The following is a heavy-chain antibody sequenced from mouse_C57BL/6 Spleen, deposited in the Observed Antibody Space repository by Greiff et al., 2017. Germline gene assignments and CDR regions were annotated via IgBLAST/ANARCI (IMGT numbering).Heavy chain of an antibody. CDR2: IDPSDSYT. V-gene: IGHV1-69*01. D-gene: IGHD1-1*01. Sequence: VQLQQPGAELVMPGASVKLSCKASGYTFTSYWMHWVKQRPGQGLEWIGEIDPSDSYTNYNQKFKGKSTLTVDKSSSTAFMQLSSLTSEDAAVYYCARWDGSSRYYFDYWGQGTTLTVSS. CDR3: ARWDGSSRYYFDY. J-gene: IGHJ2*01. CDR1: GYTFTSYW.